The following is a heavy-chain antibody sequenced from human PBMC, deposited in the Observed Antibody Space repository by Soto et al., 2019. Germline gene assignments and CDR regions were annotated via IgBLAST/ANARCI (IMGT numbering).Heavy chain of an antibody. J-gene: IGHJ6*02. Sequence: EGSLRLSCAASGFIFTSYAMHWVRQAPGTGLEWVAVISYDGSHKLYADSVKGRFTISRDNSNNMVYLEVDSLRSEDTAVYFCARDFKARFSSSTYYGMDVWGQGTTVTVSS. D-gene: IGHD2-2*01. CDR3: ARDFKARFSSSTYYGMDV. V-gene: IGHV3-30-3*01. CDR2: ISYDGSHK. CDR1: GFIFTSYA.